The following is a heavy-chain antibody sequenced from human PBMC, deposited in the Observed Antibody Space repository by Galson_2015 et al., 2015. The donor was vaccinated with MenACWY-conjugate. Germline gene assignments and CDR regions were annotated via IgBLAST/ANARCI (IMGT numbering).Heavy chain of an antibody. J-gene: IGHJ2*01. CDR2: IYYSGST. CDR3: ARDPSYGDDYWYFDL. V-gene: IGHV4-59*01. CDR1: GGSISSYY. D-gene: IGHD4-17*01. Sequence: SETLSLTCTVSGGSISSYYWSWIRQPPGKGLEWIGYIYYSGSTNYNPSLKSRVTISVDTSKNQFSLKLSSVTAADTAVYYCARDPSYGDDYWYFDLWGRGTLVTVSS.